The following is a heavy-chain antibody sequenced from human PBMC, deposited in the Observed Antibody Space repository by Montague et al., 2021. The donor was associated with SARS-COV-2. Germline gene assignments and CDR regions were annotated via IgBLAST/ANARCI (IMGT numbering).Heavy chain of an antibody. CDR2: IYYSGST. D-gene: IGHD3-3*01. J-gene: IGHJ6*03. CDR1: GASISCSDYY. CDR3: ARVVGDYDFWSGQYYYYYYMDV. V-gene: IGHV4-61*08. Sequence: SETLSLTCNVSGASISCSDYYWAWIRQPPGKGLEWIGYIYYSGSTNYNPSLKSRVTISVDTSKNQFSLKLSSVTAADTAVYSCARVVGDYDFWSGQYYYYYYMDVWGKGTTVTVSS.